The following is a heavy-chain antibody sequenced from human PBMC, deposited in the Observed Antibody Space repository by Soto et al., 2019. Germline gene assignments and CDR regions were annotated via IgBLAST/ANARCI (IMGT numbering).Heavy chain of an antibody. CDR1: GYTFTSYA. J-gene: IGHJ4*02. CDR3: ARDRGSSGWYPPWY. V-gene: IGHV1-3*01. CDR2: INAGNGNT. Sequence: GASVKVSCKASGYTFTSYAMHWVRQAPGQRLEWMGWINAGNGNTKYSQKFQGRVTITRDTSASTAYMELSSLRSEDTAVYYCARDRGSSGWYPPWYWGQGTLVTVSS. D-gene: IGHD6-19*01.